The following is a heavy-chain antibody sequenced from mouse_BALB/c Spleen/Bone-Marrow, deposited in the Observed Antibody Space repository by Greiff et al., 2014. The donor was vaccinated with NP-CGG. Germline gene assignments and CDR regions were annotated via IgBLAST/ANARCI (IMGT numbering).Heavy chain of an antibody. CDR2: INPDGSTI. J-gene: IGHJ3*01. V-gene: IGHV4-1*02. CDR3: ARNDDYWFPY. D-gene: IGHD2-13*01. CDR1: GFDFSGYW. Sequence: EVQLQQSGGGLVQPGGSLKLSCAASGFDFSGYWMRWVRQGPGRGLEWIGVINPDGSTINYTPSLKDKFIIAKDNAKNTLYLQRSKVRSEDADLYYCARNDDYWFPYWGQGTLLTVSA.